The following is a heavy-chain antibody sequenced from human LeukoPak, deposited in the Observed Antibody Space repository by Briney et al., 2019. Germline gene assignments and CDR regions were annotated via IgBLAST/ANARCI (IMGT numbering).Heavy chain of an antibody. CDR3: ARVFRNRYYYDSSGYYPFGY. D-gene: IGHD3-22*01. J-gene: IGHJ4*02. CDR1: GYTFTSYD. CDR2: MNPNSGNT. Sequence: ASVKVSCKASGYTFTSYDINWVRQATGQGLEWMGWMNPNSGNTGYAQKFQGRVTMTRNTPISTAYMELSSLRSEDTAVYYCARVFRNRYYYDSSGYYPFGYWGQGTLVTVSS. V-gene: IGHV1-8*01.